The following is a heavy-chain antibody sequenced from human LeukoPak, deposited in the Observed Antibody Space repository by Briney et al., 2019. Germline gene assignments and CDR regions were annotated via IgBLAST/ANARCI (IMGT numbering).Heavy chain of an antibody. Sequence: PGGSLRLSCAASGFTFSSYSMNWVRQAPGKGLEWVSYISSSSTIYYADSVKGRFTISRDNSQNTLYLQMNSLRAEDTAVYYCVSLGDSNRYWGQGRMVTVSS. CDR1: GFTFSSYS. CDR2: ISSSSTI. J-gene: IGHJ4*02. V-gene: IGHV3-48*01. D-gene: IGHD1-14*01. CDR3: VSLGDSNRY.